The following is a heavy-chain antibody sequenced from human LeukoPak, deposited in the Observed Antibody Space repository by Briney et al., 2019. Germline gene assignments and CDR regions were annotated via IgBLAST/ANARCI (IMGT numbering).Heavy chain of an antibody. Sequence: SETLSLTCAVSGGSISSSNWWSWVRQPPGKGLEWIGEIYQTGSTNYNPSLQSRVTISVDTSKNQFSLKLSSVTAADTAMYYCARGLAVAGSADYWGQGTLVTVSS. J-gene: IGHJ4*02. CDR2: IYQTGST. CDR3: ARGLAVAGSADY. D-gene: IGHD6-19*01. CDR1: GGSISSSNW. V-gene: IGHV4-4*02.